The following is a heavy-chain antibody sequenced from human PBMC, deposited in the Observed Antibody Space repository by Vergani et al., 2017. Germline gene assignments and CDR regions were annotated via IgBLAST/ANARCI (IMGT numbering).Heavy chain of an antibody. CDR2: IYYSGNT. D-gene: IGHD3-22*01. J-gene: IGHJ4*02. V-gene: IGHV4-59*01. Sequence: QVQLQESGPGLVKPSETLSLTCTVSGGSINNYHWSWIRQPPGKGLEWIGYIYYSGNTNYNPSLKSRVTISLDTAKNQFSLKLSSVTAADTAVYYCARHGYYYDSSGQIDYWGQGTLVTVSS. CDR1: GGSINNYH. CDR3: ARHGYYYDSSGQIDY.